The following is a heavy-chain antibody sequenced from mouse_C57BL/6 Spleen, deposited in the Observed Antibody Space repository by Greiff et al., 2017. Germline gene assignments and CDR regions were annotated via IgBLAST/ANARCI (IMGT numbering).Heavy chain of an antibody. Sequence: QVQLKESGAELMKPGASVKLSCKATGYTFTGYWIEWVKQWPGHGLEWIGEILPGCGSTNYNEKFKGKAIFTADTSSNTAYMQLSSLTTEDSAIYYYARGDYYSNPCYFDYWGQGTTLTVSS. D-gene: IGHD2-5*01. CDR3: ARGDYYSNPCYFDY. J-gene: IGHJ2*01. CDR1: GYTFTGYW. V-gene: IGHV1-9*01. CDR2: ILPGCGST.